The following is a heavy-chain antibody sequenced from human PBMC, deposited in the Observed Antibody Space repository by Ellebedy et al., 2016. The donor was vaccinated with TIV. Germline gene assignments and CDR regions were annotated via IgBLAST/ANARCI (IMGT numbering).Heavy chain of an antibody. D-gene: IGHD2-21*01. CDR3: SREPWQVMDL. CDR2: ISYNGEST. Sequence: GESLKISCAASGFTFEEYGMSWARQAPGKGLEWVAAISYNGESTTYADSVKGRFTISRDNAKNSLFLQMNGLRVEDTAFYYCSREPWQVMDLWGQGILVTVSS. CDR1: GFTFEEYG. V-gene: IGHV3-20*04. J-gene: IGHJ5*02.